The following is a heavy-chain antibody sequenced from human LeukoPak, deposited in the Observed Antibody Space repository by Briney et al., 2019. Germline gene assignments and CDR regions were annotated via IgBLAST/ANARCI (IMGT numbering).Heavy chain of an antibody. CDR3: TKAKNYYDSSDYSPYFDY. V-gene: IGHV3-30*18. Sequence: GGSLRLSCAASGFTFSSYGMHWVRQAPGKGLEWVAVISYDGTTEYYADSVKGRFTISRDNSKNTLYLQMSSLRAEDTAVYYCTKAKNYYDSSDYSPYFDYWGQGTLVTVSS. D-gene: IGHD3-22*01. CDR2: ISYDGTTE. CDR1: GFTFSSYG. J-gene: IGHJ4*02.